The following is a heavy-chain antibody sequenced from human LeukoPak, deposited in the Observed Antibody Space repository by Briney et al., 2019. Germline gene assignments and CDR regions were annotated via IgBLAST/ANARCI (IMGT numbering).Heavy chain of an antibody. J-gene: IGHJ3*02. V-gene: IGHV4-59*01. D-gene: IGHD6-19*01. Sequence: SETLSLTCTVSGGSISSYYWNWIRQPPGKGLEWTGDIYYSGSSNYNPSLKSRVTISLDTSKNQFSLKLSSVTAADTAVYYCARSIAVAGRGYAFDIWGQGTMVTVSS. CDR3: ARSIAVAGRGYAFDI. CDR2: IYYSGSS. CDR1: GGSISSYY.